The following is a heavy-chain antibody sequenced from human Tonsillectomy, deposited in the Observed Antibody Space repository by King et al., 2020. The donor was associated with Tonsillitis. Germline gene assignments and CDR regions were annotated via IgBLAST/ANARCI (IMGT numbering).Heavy chain of an antibody. CDR2: ITPDSRTA. Sequence: VQLVESGAEVKKPGSSVKVSCTVSGDSFSSYTINWVRQAPGQGLEWVGGITPDSRTADYAQKFQGRVTITADESTRTAYIDVTSLRSDDTAICYCSREMNRRPPLFEPGRQGTRVILSS. V-gene: IGHV1-69*01. CDR1: GDSFSSYT. J-gene: IGHJ5*02. CDR3: SREMNRRPPLFEP. D-gene: IGHD1/OR15-1a*01.